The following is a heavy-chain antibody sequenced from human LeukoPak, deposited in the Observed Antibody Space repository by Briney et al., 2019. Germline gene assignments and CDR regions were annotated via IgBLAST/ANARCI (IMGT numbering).Heavy chain of an antibody. CDR2: INSDGTST. CDR3: ARTNDDYAAFDY. Sequence: SGGSLRLSCAASGFTFGNYWMHWVRQAPGKGLAWVSRINSDGTSTTYADSVKGRVTISRDNAKSTLYLQMNSLRAEDTAVYYCARTNDDYAAFDYWGRGTLVTVSS. D-gene: IGHD4-17*01. CDR1: GFTFGNYW. V-gene: IGHV3-74*03. J-gene: IGHJ4*02.